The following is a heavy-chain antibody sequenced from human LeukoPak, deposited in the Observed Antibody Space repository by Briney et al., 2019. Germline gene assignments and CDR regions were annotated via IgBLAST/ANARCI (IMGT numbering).Heavy chain of an antibody. CDR1: GGSISSYY. D-gene: IGHD6-13*01. J-gene: IGHJ4*02. CDR3: ARLELGAAGRPLTYYFDY. V-gene: IGHV4-59*08. CDR2: IYYSGST. Sequence: SETLSLTCTVSGGSISSYYWSWIRQPPGKGLEWVGNIYYSGSTSYDPSLTSLVTISVDTSKNQFSLKLSSVTAADTAVYYCARLELGAAGRPLTYYFDYWGQGTLVTVSS.